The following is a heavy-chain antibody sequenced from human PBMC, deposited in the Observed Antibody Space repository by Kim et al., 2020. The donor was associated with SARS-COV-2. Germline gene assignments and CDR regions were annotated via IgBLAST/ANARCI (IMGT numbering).Heavy chain of an antibody. CDR3: ARDRDGLGVASLNF. CDR1: GYTFTGFY. V-gene: IGHV1-2*02. Sequence: ASVKVSCKASGYTFTGFYIYWVRQAPGQGLEWMGWITPHNGDTKFAQRFQGRVTMTRDTSISTVYMELSRLTSDDTAVYYCARDRDGLGVASLNFWGQGTLVTVSS. J-gene: IGHJ4*02. D-gene: IGHD2-15*01. CDR2: ITPHNGDT.